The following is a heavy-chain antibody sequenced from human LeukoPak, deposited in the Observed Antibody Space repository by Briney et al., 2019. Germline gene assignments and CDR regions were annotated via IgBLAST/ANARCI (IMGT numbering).Heavy chain of an antibody. Sequence: SETLSLTCTVSGGSISSGSYYWSWIRQPAGEGLEWIGRIYTSGSTNYNPSLKSRVTISVDTSKNQFSLKLSSVTAADTAVYYCARDPADYYDSSGYSAPRLSDYWGQGTLVTVSS. CDR3: ARDPADYYDSSGYSAPRLSDY. CDR1: GGSISSGSYY. CDR2: IYTSGST. V-gene: IGHV4-61*02. D-gene: IGHD3-22*01. J-gene: IGHJ4*02.